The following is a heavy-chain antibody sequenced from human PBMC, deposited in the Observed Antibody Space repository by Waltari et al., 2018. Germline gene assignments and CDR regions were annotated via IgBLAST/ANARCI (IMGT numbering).Heavy chain of an antibody. CDR3: ARTPVAGTRDYGMDD. V-gene: IGHV1-2*02. Sequence: QVQLVQSGAEVKKPGVSVKVSCKASGYTFTGYSMHWFPLASGHGLEWMGAINPSSGGTNYAQKFQGRVTMTRDNSNSTAYMELSRLRADDTAVYYCARTPVAGTRDYGMDDWGQGTTVTVSS. D-gene: IGHD6-19*01. J-gene: IGHJ6*02. CDR2: INPSSGGT. CDR1: GYTFTGYS.